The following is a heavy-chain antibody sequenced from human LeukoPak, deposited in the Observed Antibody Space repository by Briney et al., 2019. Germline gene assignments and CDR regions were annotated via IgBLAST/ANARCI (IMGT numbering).Heavy chain of an antibody. Sequence: GGSLRLSCAASGFTFSSYAMSWVRQAPGKGLEWVSAISASGGSTYYADSVKGRFTISRDNAKPSLYLQMNSLRAEDTALYYCARDLSGVTGYTYGRGIDYWGQGTLVTVSS. CDR1: GFTFSSYA. V-gene: IGHV3-23*01. D-gene: IGHD5-18*01. CDR3: ARDLSGVTGYTYGRGIDY. CDR2: ISASGGST. J-gene: IGHJ4*02.